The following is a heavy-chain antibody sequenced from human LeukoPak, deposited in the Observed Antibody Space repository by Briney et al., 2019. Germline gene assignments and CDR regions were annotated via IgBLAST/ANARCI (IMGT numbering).Heavy chain of an antibody. CDR3: ARDQEDIVATIGGDAFDI. D-gene: IGHD5-12*01. V-gene: IGHV3-21*01. CDR2: ISSSSNI. J-gene: IGHJ3*02. Sequence: GGSLRLSCAASGFTFSSYSMHWVRQAPGKGLEWVSSISSSSNIYYADPVKGRFTISRDNAKNLLYLQMNSLRAEDTAVYYCARDQEDIVATIGGDAFDIWGQGTMVTVSS. CDR1: GFTFSSYS.